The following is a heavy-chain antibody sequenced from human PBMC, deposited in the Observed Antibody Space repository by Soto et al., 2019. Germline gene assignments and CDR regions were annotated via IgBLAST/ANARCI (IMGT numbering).Heavy chain of an antibody. CDR1: GDSVSSNNNG. Sequence: SQTLSLTCAISGDSVSSNNNGWNWIRQSPSRGLEWLGRTYYRSKWHNGYAISVRSRITINPDTSKNQFSLQLNSVTPEDTAVYYCARDRRSIAPRPLDYWGQGTLVTVSS. J-gene: IGHJ4*02. CDR2: TYYRSKWHN. D-gene: IGHD6-6*01. CDR3: ARDRRSIAPRPLDY. V-gene: IGHV6-1*01.